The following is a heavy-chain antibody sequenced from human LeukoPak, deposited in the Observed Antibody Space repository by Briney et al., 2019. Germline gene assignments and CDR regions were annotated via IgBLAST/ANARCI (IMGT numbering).Heavy chain of an antibody. CDR3: ARGPFDY. V-gene: IGHV3-74*01. CDR2: ISGDGSGT. Sequence: PGGSLRLSCAASGFTFSTYWMHWFRQAPGEGLVWVSQISGDGSGTNYADSVKGRFTISRDNAKNSLYLQMNSLRAEDTAVYYCARGPFDYWGQGTLVTVSS. CDR1: GFTFSTYW. J-gene: IGHJ4*02.